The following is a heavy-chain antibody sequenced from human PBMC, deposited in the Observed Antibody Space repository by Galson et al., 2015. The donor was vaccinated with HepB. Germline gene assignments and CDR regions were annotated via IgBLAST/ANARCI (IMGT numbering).Heavy chain of an antibody. J-gene: IGHJ4*02. Sequence: SLRLSCAASGFTFSSYAMHWVRQAPGKGLEWVAVISYDGSNKYYADSVKGRFTISRDNSKNTLYLQMNSLRAEDTAVYYCAAGGEYDLWSGYYGGRFDYWGQGTLVTVSS. CDR3: AAGGEYDLWSGYYGGRFDY. D-gene: IGHD3-3*01. CDR1: GFTFSSYA. CDR2: ISYDGSNK. V-gene: IGHV3-30-3*01.